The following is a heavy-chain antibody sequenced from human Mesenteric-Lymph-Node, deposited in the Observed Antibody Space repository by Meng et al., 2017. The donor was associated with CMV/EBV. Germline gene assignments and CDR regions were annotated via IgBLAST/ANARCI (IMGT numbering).Heavy chain of an antibody. J-gene: IGHJ4*02. CDR3: ARGPNTSLFDY. CDR2: IHYSGST. V-gene: IGHV4-59*01. Sequence: GSLRLSCTVSGGSISSYYWSWIRQPPGKGLEWIGYIHYSGSTNYNPSLKSRVTISVDTSKNQFSLKLSSVTAADTAVYYCARGPNTSLFDYWGQGTLVTVSS. D-gene: IGHD2-2*01. CDR1: GGSISSYY.